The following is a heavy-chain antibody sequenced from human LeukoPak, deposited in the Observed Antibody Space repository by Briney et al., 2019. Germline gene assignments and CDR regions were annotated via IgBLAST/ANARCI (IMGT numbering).Heavy chain of an antibody. J-gene: IGHJ4*02. V-gene: IGHV2-5*02. CDR2: VYWDDEK. D-gene: IGHD1-26*01. Sequence: ESGPTLVKSTQTLTLTCSVSGFSLSVGGMGVCWIREPPGKAPEWLAVVYWDDEKRYRPSLQTRLNITADISKTQVVLTMTNMDPVDTATYYCARLIVGAARVFASWGQGTLVTVSS. CDR1: GFSLSVGGMG. CDR3: ARLIVGAARVFAS.